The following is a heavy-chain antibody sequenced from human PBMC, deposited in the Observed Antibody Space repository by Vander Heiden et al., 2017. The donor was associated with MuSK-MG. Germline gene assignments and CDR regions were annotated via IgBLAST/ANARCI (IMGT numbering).Heavy chain of an antibody. J-gene: IGHJ3*02. CDR3: TRISSSWSSAFDI. CDR1: GFSFRDSA. V-gene: IGHV3-73*01. Sequence: EVQLVESGGGLVQPGGSLKLSCAASGFSFRDSAMHWVRQAPGKGLEWVGRIKSKANGYATAYTASVNGRFTISRDDSENTAYLQMNSLKTEDTAVYYCTRISSSWSSAFDIWGQGTMVTVSS. D-gene: IGHD6-13*01. CDR2: IKSKANGYAT.